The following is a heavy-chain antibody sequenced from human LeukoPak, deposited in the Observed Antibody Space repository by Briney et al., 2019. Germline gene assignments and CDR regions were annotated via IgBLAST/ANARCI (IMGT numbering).Heavy chain of an antibody. Sequence: GGSLRLSRATSGFTFSSYSMNWVRQAPGKGLEWVSYISSSSGTIYYADSVKGRFTISRDNAKNSLSLQMNSLRAEDTAVYYCAREGHCSTTSCALDAIEIWGQGTLVVVSS. CDR2: ISSSSGTI. D-gene: IGHD2-2*01. CDR1: GFTFSSYS. V-gene: IGHV3-48*01. CDR3: AREGHCSTTSCALDAIEI. J-gene: IGHJ3*02.